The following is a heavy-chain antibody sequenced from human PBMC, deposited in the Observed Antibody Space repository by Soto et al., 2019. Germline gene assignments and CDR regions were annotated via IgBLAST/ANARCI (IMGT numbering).Heavy chain of an antibody. J-gene: IGHJ4*02. CDR3: ARTWYNWNQAFDY. D-gene: IGHD1-20*01. V-gene: IGHV4-34*01. CDR1: GGFFSGYY. Sequence: KTSETLSLTCAVYGGFFSGYYWSWIRQPPGKGLEWFGEINHSGSTNYNPSLKSEVTISVDTSKNQFSLQLSSVTAADTAVYYCARTWYNWNQAFDYWGQGTLVTVSA. CDR2: INHSGST.